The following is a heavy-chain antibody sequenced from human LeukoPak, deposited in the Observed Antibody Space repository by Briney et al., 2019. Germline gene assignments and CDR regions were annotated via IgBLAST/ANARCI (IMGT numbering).Heavy chain of an antibody. V-gene: IGHV1-2*02. CDR3: ARDAGYCSSTSCQGGWFDP. D-gene: IGHD2-2*01. Sequence: ASVKVSCKSSGYTFTGYYMHWVRQAPGQGREWMGWINPNSGGTNYAQKFQGRVTMTRDTSISIAYMELSRLRSDDTAVYYCARDAGYCSSTSCQGGWFDPWGQGTLVTVSS. CDR1: GYTFTGYY. CDR2: INPNSGGT. J-gene: IGHJ5*02.